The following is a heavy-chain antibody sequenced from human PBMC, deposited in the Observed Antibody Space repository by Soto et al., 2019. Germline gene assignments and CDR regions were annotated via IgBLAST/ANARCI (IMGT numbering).Heavy chain of an antibody. V-gene: IGHV3-64D*06. Sequence: GKGLEYVLVITSNGGSTYYADSVKGRFTISRDNSKNTLNLQMSSLRAEDTAVYFFFFQAEDGIRDTVPVSAFLLNRSSDL. CDR2: ITSNGGST. CDR3: FFQAEDGIRDTVPVSAFLLNRSSDL. D-gene: IGHD2-15*01. J-gene: IGHJ2*01.